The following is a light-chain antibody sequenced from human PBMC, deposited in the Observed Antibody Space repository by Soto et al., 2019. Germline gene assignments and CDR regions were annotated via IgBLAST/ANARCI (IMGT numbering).Light chain of an antibody. CDR2: EGS. CDR3: CSYAGSREV. CDR1: SSDVGSYNL. Sequence: QSALTQPASVSGSPGQSITISCTGTSSDVGSYNLVSWYQQHPGKAPKLMIYEGSKRPSGVSNRFSGSKSGNTASLIISGLQAEDEADYYCCSYAGSREVFGGGTKLTVL. V-gene: IGLV2-23*01. J-gene: IGLJ3*02.